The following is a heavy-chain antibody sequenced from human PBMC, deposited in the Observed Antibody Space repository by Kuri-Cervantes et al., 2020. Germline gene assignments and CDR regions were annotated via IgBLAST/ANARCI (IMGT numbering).Heavy chain of an antibody. CDR3: ARNANVDIVATFYYYYYGMDV. CDR1: GYTFTSYA. D-gene: IGHD5-12*01. CDR2: INAGNGNT. V-gene: IGHV1-3*01. Sequence: ASVKVSCKASGYTFTSYAMHWVRQAPGQRLEWMGWINAGNGNTKYSQKFQGRVTITRDTSASTAYMELRSLRSDDTAVYHCARNANVDIVATFYYYYYGMDVWGQGTTVTVSS. J-gene: IGHJ6*02.